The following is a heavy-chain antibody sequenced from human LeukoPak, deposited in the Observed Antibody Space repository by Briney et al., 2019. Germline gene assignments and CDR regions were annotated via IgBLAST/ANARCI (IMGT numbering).Heavy chain of an antibody. CDR3: AGLGRQWLDAFDI. Sequence: SETLSLTCAVYGGSFSGYYWSWIRQPPGKGLEWIGEINHSGSTNYSPSLKSRVTISVDTSKNQFSLKLSSVTAADTAVYYCAGLGRQWLDAFDIWGQGTMVTVSS. CDR2: INHSGST. CDR1: GGSFSGYY. J-gene: IGHJ3*02. V-gene: IGHV4-34*01. D-gene: IGHD6-19*01.